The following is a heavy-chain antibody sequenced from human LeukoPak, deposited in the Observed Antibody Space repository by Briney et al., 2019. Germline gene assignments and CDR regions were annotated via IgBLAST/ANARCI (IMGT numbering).Heavy chain of an antibody. D-gene: IGHD6-6*01. V-gene: IGHV5-51*01. CDR1: GYSFTSYW. Sequence: GEFLQISCQGSGYSFTSYWIGWVRQMPGKGLEWMGIIYPGDSDTRYSPSFQGQVTISADKSINTAYLQWSSLKASDTAMYYCARRYASSSGSDYWGQGTLVTVSS. CDR2: IYPGDSDT. J-gene: IGHJ4*02. CDR3: ARRYASSSGSDY.